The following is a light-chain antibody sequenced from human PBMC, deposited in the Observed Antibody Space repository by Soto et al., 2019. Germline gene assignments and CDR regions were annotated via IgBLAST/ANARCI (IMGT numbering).Light chain of an antibody. CDR3: SSYTSSSTPYV. V-gene: IGLV2-14*03. CDR2: DVS. J-gene: IGLJ1*01. CDR1: SSDVGGYNY. Sequence: QSALAQPASVSGSPGQSITISCTGTSSDVGGYNYVSWYQHHPGKAPKLMIYDVSNRPSGVSNRFSGSKSGNTASLIISGLQAEDKADYYCSSYTSSSTPYVFGTGTKVTVL.